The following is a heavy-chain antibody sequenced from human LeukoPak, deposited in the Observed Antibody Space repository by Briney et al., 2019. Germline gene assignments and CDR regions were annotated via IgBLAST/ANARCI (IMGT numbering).Heavy chain of an antibody. V-gene: IGHV1-8*01. J-gene: IGHJ6*02. D-gene: IGHD2-2*01. CDR1: GYTFTSYD. CDR2: MNPNSGNT. Sequence: GASVKVSCKASGYTFTSYDINWVRQATGQGLEWVGWMNPNSGNTGYAQKFQGRVTMTRNTSISTAYMELSSLRSEDTAVYYCARDHYCSSTSCYYYYYGMDVWGQGTTVTVSS. CDR3: ARDHYCSSTSCYYYYYGMDV.